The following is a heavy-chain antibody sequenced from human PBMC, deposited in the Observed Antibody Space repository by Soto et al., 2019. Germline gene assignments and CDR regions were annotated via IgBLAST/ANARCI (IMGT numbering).Heavy chain of an antibody. CDR1: GFTFSSYS. CDR2: ISSSSSYI. CDR3: ARDPVPLYYFDY. D-gene: IGHD6-19*01. V-gene: IGHV3-21*01. J-gene: IGHJ4*02. Sequence: GGSLRLSCAASGFTFSSYSMNWVCQAPGKGLEWVSSISSSSSYIYYADSVKGRFTISRDNAKNSLYLQMNSLRAEDTAVYYCARDPVPLYYFDYWGQGTLVTVSS.